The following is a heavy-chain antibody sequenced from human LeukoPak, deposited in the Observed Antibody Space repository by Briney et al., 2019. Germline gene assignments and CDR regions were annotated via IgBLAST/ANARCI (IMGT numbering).Heavy chain of an antibody. CDR2: INHSGST. V-gene: IGHV4-34*01. J-gene: IGHJ4*02. D-gene: IGHD3-10*01. Sequence: SSETLSLTCAVYGGSFSGYYWSWIRQPPGKGLEWLGEINHSGSTNYNPSLKSRVTISVDTSKNQFSLKLSSVTAADTAVYYCARGRREGRARWFGELSYYFDYWGQGTLVTVSS. CDR1: GGSFSGYY. CDR3: ARGRREGRARWFGELSYYFDY.